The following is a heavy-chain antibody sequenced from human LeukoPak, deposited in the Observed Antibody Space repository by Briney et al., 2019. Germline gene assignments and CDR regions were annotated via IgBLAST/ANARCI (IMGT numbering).Heavy chain of an antibody. CDR2: ISWNSGSI. Sequence: GGSLRLSCAASGFAFDDYAMHWVRQAPGKGLEWVSGISWNSGSIGYADSVKGRFTISRDNAKNSLYLQMNSLRAEDTALYYCAKGRFGGLDHFDYWGQGTLVTVSS. CDR3: AKGRFGGLDHFDY. CDR1: GFAFDDYA. D-gene: IGHD6-19*01. J-gene: IGHJ4*02. V-gene: IGHV3-9*01.